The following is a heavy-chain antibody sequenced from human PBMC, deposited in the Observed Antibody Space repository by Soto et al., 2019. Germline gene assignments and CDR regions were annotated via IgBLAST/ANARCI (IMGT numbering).Heavy chain of an antibody. D-gene: IGHD4-4*01. V-gene: IGHV4-31*02. CDR2: IYYSGST. J-gene: IGHJ4*02. CDR1: GFSVSDNF. CDR3: ARNTVDFYFDY. Sequence: LRLSCAASGFSVSDNFMTWVRQAPGKGLEWIGYIYYSGSTYYNPSLKSRVTISVDTSKNQFSLKLSSVTAADTAVYYCARNTVDFYFDYWGQGTLVTVSS.